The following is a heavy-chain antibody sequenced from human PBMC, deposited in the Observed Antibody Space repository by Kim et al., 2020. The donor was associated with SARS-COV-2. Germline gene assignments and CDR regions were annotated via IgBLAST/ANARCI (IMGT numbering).Heavy chain of an antibody. V-gene: IGHV6-1*01. CDR2: TYYRSKWYN. J-gene: IGHJ3*02. Sequence: SQTLSLTCAISGDRVSSNSAACNWIRQSPSRGLEWLGRTYYRSKWYNDYAVSVKSRITINPDTSKNQFSLQLNSVTPEDTAVYYCARESTIFGVVIAFDIWGQGTMVTVSS. CDR1: GDRVSSNSAA. D-gene: IGHD3-3*01. CDR3: ARESTIFGVVIAFDI.